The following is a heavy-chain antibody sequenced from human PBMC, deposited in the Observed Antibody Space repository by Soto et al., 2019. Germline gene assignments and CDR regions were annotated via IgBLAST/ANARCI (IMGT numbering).Heavy chain of an antibody. Sequence: GGSLRLSCAASGFTVSSNYMSWVRQAPGKGLEWVSVIYSGGSTYYADSVKGRFTISRDNSKNTLYLQMNSLRAEDTAVYYCARADSSGYYYHGYYYGMDVWGQGTTVTVSS. J-gene: IGHJ6*02. CDR2: IYSGGST. V-gene: IGHV3-53*01. CDR3: ARADSSGYYYHGYYYGMDV. D-gene: IGHD3-22*01. CDR1: GFTVSSNY.